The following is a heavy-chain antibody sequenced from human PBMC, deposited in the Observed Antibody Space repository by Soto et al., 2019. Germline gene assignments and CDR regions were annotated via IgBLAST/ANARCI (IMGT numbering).Heavy chain of an antibody. CDR2: IKSKTDGGTT. J-gene: IGHJ6*02. CDR3: TTGGVLRFLEWSQFRAYGMDV. Sequence: GGSLRLSCAASGFTFSNAWMNWVRQAPGKGLEWVGRIKSKTDGGTTDYAAPGKGRLTISRDDSKNTLYLQMNSLKTEDTAVYYCTTGGVLRFLEWSQFRAYGMDVWGQGTTVTVSS. D-gene: IGHD3-3*01. CDR1: GFTFSNAW. V-gene: IGHV3-15*07.